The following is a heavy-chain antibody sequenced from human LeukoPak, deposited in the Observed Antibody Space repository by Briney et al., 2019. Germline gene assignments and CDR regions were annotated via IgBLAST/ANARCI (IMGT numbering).Heavy chain of an antibody. D-gene: IGHD5-12*01. CDR3: ARTVFAGRVGYAFDI. Sequence: GGSLRLSCAASGFTFSDYYMSWIRQAPGKGLEWVSYISSSGSTIYYADSVKGRFTISRDNAKNSLYLQMNSLRAEDTAVYYCARTVFAGRVGYAFDIWGQGTMVTVSS. CDR2: ISSSGSTI. CDR1: GFTFSDYY. V-gene: IGHV3-11*01. J-gene: IGHJ3*02.